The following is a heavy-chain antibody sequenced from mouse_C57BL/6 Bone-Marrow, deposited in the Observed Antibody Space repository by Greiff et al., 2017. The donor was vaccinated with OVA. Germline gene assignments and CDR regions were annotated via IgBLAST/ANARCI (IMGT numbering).Heavy chain of an antibody. CDR2: INYDGSST. Sequence: EVMLVESEGGLVQPGSSMKLSCTASGFTFSDYYMAWVRQVPEKGLEWVANINYDGSSTYYLDSLKSRFIISRDNAKNILYLQMSSLKSEDTATYYCARGGGYDGFAYWGQGTLVTVSA. D-gene: IGHD2-2*01. V-gene: IGHV5-16*01. J-gene: IGHJ3*01. CDR1: GFTFSDYY. CDR3: ARGGGYDGFAY.